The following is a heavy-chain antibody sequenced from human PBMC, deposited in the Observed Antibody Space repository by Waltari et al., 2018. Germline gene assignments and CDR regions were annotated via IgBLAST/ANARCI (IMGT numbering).Heavy chain of an antibody. D-gene: IGHD4-17*01. Sequence: EVQVLESGGGLVQPGGSLRLSCAASGFTFSSYAMTWVRQAPGKGLEWVSSISGGGYTTYYADSVKGRFTISRDNSKNTLYLQVNSLRAEDTAIYYCAKDGNDYGDYGTGYFDYWGQGTLVTVSS. J-gene: IGHJ4*02. V-gene: IGHV3-23*01. CDR3: AKDGNDYGDYGTGYFDY. CDR2: ISGGGYTT. CDR1: GFTFSSYA.